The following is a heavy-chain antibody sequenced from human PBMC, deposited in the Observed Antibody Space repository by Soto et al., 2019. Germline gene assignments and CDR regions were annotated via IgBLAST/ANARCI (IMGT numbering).Heavy chain of an antibody. Sequence: SVLRPHTCPVSYGSISSYYWSWILKPPWKGLDWIGSIYYTGSTYYNPSLKSRVTISVDTSKNQFSLKLSSVTAADTAVYYCARQRRYYYDSSGYPDYWGQGTLVTVSS. CDR2: IYYTGST. V-gene: IGHV4-59*05. J-gene: IGHJ4*02. D-gene: IGHD3-22*01. CDR3: ARQRRYYYDSSGYPDY. CDR1: YGSISSYY.